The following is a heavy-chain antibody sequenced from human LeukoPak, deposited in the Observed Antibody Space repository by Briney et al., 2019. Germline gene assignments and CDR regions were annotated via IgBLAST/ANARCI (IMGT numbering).Heavy chain of an antibody. Sequence: PGGSLRLSXAASGFTFSSYSMNWVRQAPGKGMEWVSSISSSSSYIYYADSVKGRFTISRDNAKNSLYLQMNSLRAEDTAVYYCARDGCSGGGCSFYYYYYMDVWGKGTTVTVSS. J-gene: IGHJ6*03. CDR3: ARDGCSGGGCSFYYYYYMDV. CDR1: GFTFSSYS. V-gene: IGHV3-21*01. D-gene: IGHD2-15*01. CDR2: ISSSSSYI.